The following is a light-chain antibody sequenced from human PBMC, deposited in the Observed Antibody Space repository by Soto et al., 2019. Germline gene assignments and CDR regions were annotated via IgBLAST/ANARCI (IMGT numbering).Light chain of an antibody. J-gene: IGKJ1*01. Sequence: QCPAAESTRVEESVAVTGRASQSIRSWLAWYQQKPGKAPKLLIYDASSLESGVPSRFSGSGSGPQSTLTISTLQPDDVAPYSSPQYESYSRTLGPGTKVDI. V-gene: IGKV1-5*01. CDR1: QSIRSW. CDR2: DAS. CDR3: PQYESYSRT.